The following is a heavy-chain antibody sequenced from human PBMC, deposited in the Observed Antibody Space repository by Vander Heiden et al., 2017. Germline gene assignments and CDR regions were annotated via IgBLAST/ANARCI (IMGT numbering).Heavy chain of an antibody. D-gene: IGHD3-22*01. CDR2: ISSSSSYI. J-gene: IGHJ3*02. V-gene: IGHV3-21*01. CDR1: GFTSSSYS. Sequence: EVQLVESGGGLVKPGGSLRRSCAASGFTSSSYSMNWVRQAPGKGLEWVSSISSSSSYIYYADSVKGRFTISRDNAKNSLYLQMNSLRAEDTAVYYCARDLGYYDSSGAFIWGQGTMVTVSS. CDR3: ARDLGYYDSSGAFI.